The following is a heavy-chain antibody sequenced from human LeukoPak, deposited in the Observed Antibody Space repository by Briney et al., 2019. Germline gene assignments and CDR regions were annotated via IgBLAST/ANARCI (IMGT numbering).Heavy chain of an antibody. V-gene: IGHV3-21*01. CDR3: ARDTRIAVAGTNFDY. CDR1: GFTFSSYS. J-gene: IGHJ4*02. D-gene: IGHD6-19*01. Sequence: KAGGSLRLSCAASGFTFSSYSMNWVRQAPGKGLEWVSSISSSSSYIYYADSVKGRFTISRDNAKNSLYLQMNSLRAEDTAVYYCARDTRIAVAGTNFDYWGQGTLVTVSS. CDR2: ISSSSSYI.